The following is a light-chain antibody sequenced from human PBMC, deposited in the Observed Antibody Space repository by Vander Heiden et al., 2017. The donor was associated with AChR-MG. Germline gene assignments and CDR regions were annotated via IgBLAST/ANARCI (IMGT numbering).Light chain of an antibody. Sequence: QSVLTQPPSVSGAPGQRVTISCTGSRSNIGAGYDVHWYQQLPGTAPKLLIYGNNNRPSGVPDRFSGSKSDTSASLEITGLRAEDEADYYCQAYDSSLSSSSVEFGGGTKLTVL. V-gene: IGLV1-40*01. J-gene: IGLJ2*01. CDR2: GNN. CDR3: QAYDSSLSSSSVE. CDR1: RSNIGAGYD.